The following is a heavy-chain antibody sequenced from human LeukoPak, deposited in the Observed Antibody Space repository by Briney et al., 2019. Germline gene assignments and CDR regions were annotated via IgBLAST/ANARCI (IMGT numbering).Heavy chain of an antibody. Sequence: PSETLSLTCTVSGGSISNYYWSWIRQPPGKGLDWIGYIYYSGTTNYNPSLKSRVTISVDTSKNQFSLKLTSVTAADTAVYYCARGPYSSTSTYNSYYYGMDVWGQGTTVTVTS. CDR3: ARGPYSSTSTYNSYYYGMDV. CDR2: IYYSGTT. J-gene: IGHJ6*02. V-gene: IGHV4-59*01. D-gene: IGHD6-13*01. CDR1: GGSISNYY.